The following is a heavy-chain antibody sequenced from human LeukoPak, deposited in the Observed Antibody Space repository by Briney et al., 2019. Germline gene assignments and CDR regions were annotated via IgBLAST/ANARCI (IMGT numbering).Heavy chain of an antibody. CDR1: GYTFTSYA. J-gene: IGHJ5*02. D-gene: IGHD4-17*01. CDR3: ARAPVTTPWFDP. V-gene: IGHV1-3*01. Sequence: ASVKVSCKASGYTFTSYAMHWVHQAPGQRLEWMGWINAGNGNTKYSQKFQGRVTITRDTSASTAYMELSSLRSEDTAVYYCARAPVTTPWFDPWGQGTLVTVSS. CDR2: INAGNGNT.